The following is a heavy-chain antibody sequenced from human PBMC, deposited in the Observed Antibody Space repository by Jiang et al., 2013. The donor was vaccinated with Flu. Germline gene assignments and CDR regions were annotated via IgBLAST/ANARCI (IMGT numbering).Heavy chain of an antibody. CDR1: GGSISSYY. V-gene: IGHV4-59*01. Sequence: PGLVKPSETLSLTCTVSGGSISSYYWSWIRQPPGKGLEWIGYIYYSGSTNYNPSLKSRVTISVDTSKNQFSLKLSSVTAADTAVYYCARDRVPFDYWGQGTLVTVSS. CDR2: IYYSGST. CDR3: ARDRVPFDY. D-gene: IGHD3-10*01. J-gene: IGHJ4*02.